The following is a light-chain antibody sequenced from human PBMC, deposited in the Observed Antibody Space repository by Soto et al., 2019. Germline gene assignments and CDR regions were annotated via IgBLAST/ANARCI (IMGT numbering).Light chain of an antibody. V-gene: IGKV3-11*01. CDR3: QQYSSSPST. CDR2: DAS. CDR1: QSVSSY. Sequence: EIVLTQSPATLSLSPGERATLSCRASQSVSSYLAWYQQKPGQAPRLLIYDASNRATGIPARFSGSGSGTDFTLTISSLEPEDFAVYHCQQYSSSPSTFGQGTRLEIK. J-gene: IGKJ5*01.